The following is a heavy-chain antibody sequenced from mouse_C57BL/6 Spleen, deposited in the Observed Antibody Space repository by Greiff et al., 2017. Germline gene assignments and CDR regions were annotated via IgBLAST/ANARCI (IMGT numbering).Heavy chain of an antibody. CDR1: GYAFSSYW. J-gene: IGHJ2*01. Sequence: VKLQASGAELVKPGASVKISCKASGYAFSSYWMNWVKQRPGKGLERIGQIYPGDGDTNYNGKFKGKATLTADKSSSTAYMQLSSLTSEDSAVYFCARSYGSTYYFDYWGQGTTLTVSS. V-gene: IGHV1-80*01. D-gene: IGHD1-1*01. CDR2: IYPGDGDT. CDR3: ARSYGSTYYFDY.